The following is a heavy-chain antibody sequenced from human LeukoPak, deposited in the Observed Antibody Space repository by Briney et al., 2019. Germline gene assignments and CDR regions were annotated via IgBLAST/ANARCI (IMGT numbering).Heavy chain of an antibody. CDR3: VATERWLQWDY. D-gene: IGHD5-24*01. J-gene: IGHJ4*02. V-gene: IGHV4-4*08. CDR1: GASISSYY. Sequence: SETLSLTCTVSGASISSYYWSWIRQPPGKGLEWIAFISNSVSTNYNPSLKSRVTISLDTSRKQLSLRLSYVIAADTAVYYCVATERWLQWDYWGRGTLVTVSS. CDR2: ISNSVST.